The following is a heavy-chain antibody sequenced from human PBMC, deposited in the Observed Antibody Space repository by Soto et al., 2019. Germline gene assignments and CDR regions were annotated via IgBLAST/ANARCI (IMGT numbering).Heavy chain of an antibody. J-gene: IGHJ6*03. CDR1: GFTFSSYS. V-gene: IGHV3-48*01. D-gene: IGHD2-15*01. CDR3: AGSAQVYCSGGSCYSHYYYMDV. Sequence: EVQLVESGGGLVQPGGSLRLSCAASGFTFSSYSMNWVRQAPGKGLEWVSYISSSSSTIYYADSVKGRFTISRDNAKNSLYLQMNSLRAEDTAVYYCAGSAQVYCSGGSCYSHYYYMDVWGKGTTVTVSS. CDR2: ISSSSSTI.